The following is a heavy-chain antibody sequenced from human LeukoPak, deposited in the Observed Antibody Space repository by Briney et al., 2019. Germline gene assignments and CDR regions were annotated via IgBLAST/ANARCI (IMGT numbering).Heavy chain of an antibody. J-gene: IGHJ4*02. D-gene: IGHD3-22*01. CDR1: GFTFDDYG. Sequence: PGGSLRLSCAASGFTFDDYGMSWVRQAPGKGLEWVSGINWNGGSTGYADSVKGRFTISRDNAKNSLYLQMNSLRAEDTAVYYCAKGPLGITMIVVVGRFDYWGQGTLVTVSS. CDR3: AKGPLGITMIVVVGRFDY. CDR2: INWNGGST. V-gene: IGHV3-20*04.